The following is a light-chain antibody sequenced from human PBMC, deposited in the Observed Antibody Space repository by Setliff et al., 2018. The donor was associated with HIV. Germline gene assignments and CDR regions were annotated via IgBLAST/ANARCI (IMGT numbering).Light chain of an antibody. Sequence: SYELTQPPSVSVAPGKTARITCGGNNIGSKSVHWYQQKPGQAPVLVIYYDTDRPSGIPERFPGSNSGNTATLTISRVEAGDEADYYCQVWDSSSDHLYVFGTGTKVTVL. J-gene: IGLJ1*01. CDR3: QVWDSSSDHLYV. CDR2: YDT. V-gene: IGLV3-21*04. CDR1: NIGSKS.